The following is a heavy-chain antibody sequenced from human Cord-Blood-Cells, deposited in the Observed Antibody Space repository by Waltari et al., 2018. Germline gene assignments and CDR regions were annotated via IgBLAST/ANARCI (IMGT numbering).Heavy chain of an antibody. V-gene: IGHV4-39*01. CDR1: GRSMRSTSYY. D-gene: IGHD5-12*01. J-gene: IGHJ4*02. CDR3: ARQVATILFDY. Sequence: QLQLQESGPGLVKPSETLSLTCTVPGRSMRSTSYYWGWTRRPPGKGLEWFGSIYYSGSTYYNPSLKSRVTISVDTSKNQFSLKLSSVTAADTAVYYCARQVATILFDYWGQGTLVTVSS. CDR2: IYYSGST.